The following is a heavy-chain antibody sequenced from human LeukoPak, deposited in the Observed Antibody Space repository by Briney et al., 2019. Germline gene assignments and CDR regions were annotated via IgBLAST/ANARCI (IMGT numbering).Heavy chain of an antibody. CDR1: GFTFSSYA. CDR3: AKDMIRFDY. D-gene: IGHD3-16*01. CDR2: ISGSGGYT. J-gene: IGHJ4*02. Sequence: GGSLRLSCAAPGFTFSSYAMSWVRQAPGKGLEWLSAISGSGGKGLEWVSVISGSGGYTYYADSVKGRFTISRDNSKNTLYLQMNSLRAEDTAVYYCAKDMIRFDYWGQGTLVTVSS. V-gene: IGHV3-23*01.